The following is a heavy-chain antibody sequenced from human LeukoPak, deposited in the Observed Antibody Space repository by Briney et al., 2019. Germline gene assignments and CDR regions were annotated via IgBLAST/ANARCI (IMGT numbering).Heavy chain of an antibody. CDR3: ARLATLYYYDSSGTYYMDV. Sequence: SVKVSCKASGYTFTSYGISWVRQAPGQGLEWMGGIIPIFGTANYAQKFQGRVTITTDESTSTAYMELSSLRSEDTAVYYCARLATLYYYDSSGTYYMDVWGKGTTVTVSS. CDR1: GYTFTSYG. CDR2: IIPIFGTA. V-gene: IGHV1-69*05. J-gene: IGHJ6*03. D-gene: IGHD3-22*01.